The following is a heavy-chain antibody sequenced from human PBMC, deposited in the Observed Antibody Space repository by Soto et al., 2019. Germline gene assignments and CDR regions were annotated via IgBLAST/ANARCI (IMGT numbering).Heavy chain of an antibody. CDR1: GGSFSGYY. Sequence: SETLSLTCAVYGGSFSGYYWSWIRQPPGKGLEWIGEINHSGSTNYNPSLKSRVTISVDTSRNQFSLKLSSVTAADTAGYYCASNIFRGDYYYYGMDVWGQGPTVTISS. D-gene: IGHD3-9*01. V-gene: IGHV4-34*01. J-gene: IGHJ6*02. CDR2: INHSGST. CDR3: ASNIFRGDYYYYGMDV.